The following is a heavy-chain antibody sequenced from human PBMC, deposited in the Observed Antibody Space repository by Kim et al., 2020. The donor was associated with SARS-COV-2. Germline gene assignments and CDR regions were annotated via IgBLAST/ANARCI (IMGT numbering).Heavy chain of an antibody. CDR3: ARTHYGDYV. Sequence: GGSLRLSCAASGFTFSTYWMTWVRQAPGKGLEWVAIINQGGTEKYYVDSVKGRFTISRDNAKNSLFLDVNSLRVEDTAVYYCARTHYGDYVWGQGTLVTV. CDR2: INQGGTEK. D-gene: IGHD4-17*01. J-gene: IGHJ4*02. V-gene: IGHV3-7*01. CDR1: GFTFSTYW.